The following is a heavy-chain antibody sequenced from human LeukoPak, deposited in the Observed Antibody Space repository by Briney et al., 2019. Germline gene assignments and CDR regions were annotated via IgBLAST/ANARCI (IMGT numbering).Heavy chain of an antibody. J-gene: IGHJ5*02. D-gene: IGHD6-13*01. CDR1: GFTSSSYS. Sequence: GGSLRLSCAASGFTSSSYSMNWVRQAPGKGLEWVSSISSSSSYIYYADSVKGRFTISRDNAKNSLYLQMNSLRAEDTAVYYCARDLAPTGIAAAGTNWFDPWGQGTLVTVSS. V-gene: IGHV3-21*01. CDR2: ISSSSSYI. CDR3: ARDLAPTGIAAAGTNWFDP.